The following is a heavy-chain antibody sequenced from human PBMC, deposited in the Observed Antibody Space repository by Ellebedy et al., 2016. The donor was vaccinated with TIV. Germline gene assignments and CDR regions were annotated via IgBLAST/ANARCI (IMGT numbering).Heavy chain of an antibody. CDR3: ARHSRNNVLYYFDY. J-gene: IGHJ4*02. Sequence: MPSETLSLTCTVSGGSIRGSLFYWGWIRQPPGKGLEWIGSIYDSGDTYSNPSLKSRVTISVDTSENYFSLRLNSVTAADTAMYFCARHSRNNVLYYFDYWGQGTLVTVSS. CDR2: IYDSGDT. CDR1: GGSIRGSLFY. D-gene: IGHD2/OR15-2a*01. V-gene: IGHV4-39*01.